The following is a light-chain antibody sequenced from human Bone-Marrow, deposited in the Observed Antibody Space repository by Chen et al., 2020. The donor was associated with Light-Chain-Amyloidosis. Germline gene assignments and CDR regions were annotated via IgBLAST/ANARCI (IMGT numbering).Light chain of an antibody. CDR2: EVT. CDR3: SSYTITNTLV. Sequence: QSSRTLPASVSGTPAQPITIPSTGTSSDVGGDNHVSWNQQHPDKAPKLMIYEVTTRPSWVPDRFSGSKSDNTASLTISGLQTEDEADYFCSSYTITNTLVFGSGTRVTVL. V-gene: IGLV2-14*01. J-gene: IGLJ1*01. CDR1: SSDVGGDNH.